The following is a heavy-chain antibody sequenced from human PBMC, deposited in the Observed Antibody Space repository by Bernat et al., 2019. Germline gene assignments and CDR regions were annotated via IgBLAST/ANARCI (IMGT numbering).Heavy chain of an antibody. D-gene: IGHD3-22*01. CDR2: ISSSSSTK. CDR3: ARDYHISGYYRVAFDI. J-gene: IGHJ3*02. Sequence: EVQLVESGGGLVQPGGSLGLSFSGSGFPFNSYSIELVRPGPGKGPGWVSYISSSSSTKFYADSVKGRFTISRDNAKNSLYLQMNSLRAEDTAVYYCARDYHISGYYRVAFDIWGQGTVVTVSS. CDR1: GFPFNSYS. V-gene: IGHV3-48*01.